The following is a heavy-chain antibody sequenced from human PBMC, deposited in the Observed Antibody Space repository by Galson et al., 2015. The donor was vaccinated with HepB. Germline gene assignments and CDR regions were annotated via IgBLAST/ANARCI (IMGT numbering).Heavy chain of an antibody. D-gene: IGHD2-2*01. Sequence: SLRLSCAASGFTFSRHGMHWVRQAPGKGLEWVALIWYDGSNQYYGDSVKGRLTISRDNAKNTLYLQMNSLRVEDTAVYYCAREDPTVAVAVLDYWGQGTLVAVSS. CDR1: GFTFSRHG. CDR2: IWYDGSNQ. CDR3: AREDPTVAVAVLDY. V-gene: IGHV3-33*01. J-gene: IGHJ4*02.